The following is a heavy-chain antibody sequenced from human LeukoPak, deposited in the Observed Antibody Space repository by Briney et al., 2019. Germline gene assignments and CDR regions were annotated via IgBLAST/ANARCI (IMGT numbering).Heavy chain of an antibody. J-gene: IGHJ6*02. V-gene: IGHV1-69*04. CDR3: ARDRAPPGIAAAGTNYYYYYGMDV. CDR1: GGTFSSYA. D-gene: IGHD6-13*01. CDR2: IIPILGIA. Sequence: ASVKVSCKASGGTFSSYAISWVRQAPGQGLEWMGRIIPILGIANYAQKFQGRVTITADKSTSTAYMELSSLGSEDTAVYHCARDRAPPGIAAAGTNYYYYYGMDVWGQGTTVTVSS.